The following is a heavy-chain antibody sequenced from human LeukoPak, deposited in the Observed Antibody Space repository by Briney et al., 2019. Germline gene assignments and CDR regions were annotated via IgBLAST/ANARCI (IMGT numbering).Heavy chain of an antibody. V-gene: IGHV1-8*03. J-gene: IGHJ5*02. CDR3: ARSYGSGSYYGNWFDP. CDR1: GYTFTSYD. Sequence: ASVKVSCTASGYTFTSYDINWVRQATGQGLEWMGWMNPNSGNTGYAQKFQGRVTITRNTSISTAYMELSSLRSEDTAVYYCARSYGSGSYYGNWFDPWGQGTLVTVSS. CDR2: MNPNSGNT. D-gene: IGHD3-10*01.